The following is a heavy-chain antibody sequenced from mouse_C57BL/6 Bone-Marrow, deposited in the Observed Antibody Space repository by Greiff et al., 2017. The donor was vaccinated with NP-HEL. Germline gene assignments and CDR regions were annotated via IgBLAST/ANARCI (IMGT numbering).Heavy chain of an antibody. J-gene: IGHJ2*01. Sequence: EVKLMESGGGLVKPGGSLKLSCAASGFTFSSYAMSWVRQTPEKRLEWVATISDGGSYTYYPDNVKGRFTISRDNAKNNLYLQMSHLKSEDTAMYYCARDLWLRQSYFDYWGQGTTLTVSS. V-gene: IGHV5-4*01. CDR2: ISDGGSYT. D-gene: IGHD2-2*01. CDR3: ARDLWLRQSYFDY. CDR1: GFTFSSYA.